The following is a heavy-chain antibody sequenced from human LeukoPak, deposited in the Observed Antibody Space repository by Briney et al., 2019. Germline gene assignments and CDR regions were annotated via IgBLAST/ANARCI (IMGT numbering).Heavy chain of an antibody. V-gene: IGHV3-7*04. D-gene: IGHD6-19*01. CDR3: ARSRRLAVAGNGATTYYYYYYYMDV. Sequence: GGSLRLSCSVSGFTFSSYWMSWVRQAPGNGLEWVAKIKEDGSEKYYVDSVKGRFTISRDNAKNSLFLQMNSLRAEDTAVYYCARSRRLAVAGNGATTYYYYYYYMDVWGKGTTVTISS. CDR2: IKEDGSEK. J-gene: IGHJ6*03. CDR1: GFTFSSYW.